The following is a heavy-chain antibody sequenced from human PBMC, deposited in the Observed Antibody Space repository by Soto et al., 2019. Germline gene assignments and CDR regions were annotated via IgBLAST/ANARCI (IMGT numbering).Heavy chain of an antibody. CDR2: IYYSGST. Sequence: QVQLQESGPGLVKPSQTLSLTCTVSGGSISSGDYYWSWIRQPPGKGLEWIGYIYYSGSTYYNPSLKSRVTISVDTSKNQFSLKLSSVTAADTAVYYCAAQGEGILTGQQDYYYYGMDVWGQGTTVTVSS. V-gene: IGHV4-30-4*01. D-gene: IGHD3-9*01. CDR1: GGSISSGDYY. J-gene: IGHJ6*02. CDR3: AAQGEGILTGQQDYYYYGMDV.